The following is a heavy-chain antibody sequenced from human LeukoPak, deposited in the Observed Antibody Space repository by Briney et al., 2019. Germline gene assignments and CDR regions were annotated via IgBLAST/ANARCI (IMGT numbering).Heavy chain of an antibody. V-gene: IGHV3-30*18. CDR2: TSSEGPNR. D-gene: IGHD6-19*01. Sequence: GGSVPHFCAPSGLPLNRSPILYVSQAPGKGREGVADTSSEGPNRFSAASVKARSTISRDTPKKTPYLQMNSRTPEDTAVLYCAKGGSSGRCDCFDYWAQGTLVTVSS. CDR3: AKGGSSGRCDCFDY. J-gene: IGHJ4*02. CDR1: GLPLNRSP.